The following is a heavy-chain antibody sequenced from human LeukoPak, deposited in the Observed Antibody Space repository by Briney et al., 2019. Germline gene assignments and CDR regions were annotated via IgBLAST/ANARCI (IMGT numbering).Heavy chain of an antibody. D-gene: IGHD3-22*01. J-gene: IGHJ4*02. CDR2: IYYSGST. CDR3: ARDPTPDSSGYFDY. CDR1: GGSISSSSYY. V-gene: IGHV4-39*07. Sequence: SETLSPTCTVSGGSISSSSYYWGWIRQPPGKGLEWIGSIYYSGSTYYNPSLKSRVTISVDTSKNQFSLKLSSVTAADTAVYYCARDPTPDSSGYFDYWGQGTLVTVSS.